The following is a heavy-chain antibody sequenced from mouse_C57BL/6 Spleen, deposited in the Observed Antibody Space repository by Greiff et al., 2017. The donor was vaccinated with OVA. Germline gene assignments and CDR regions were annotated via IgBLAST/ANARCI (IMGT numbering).Heavy chain of an antibody. D-gene: IGHD2-2*01. Sequence: QVQLQQPGTELVKPGASVKLSCKASGYTFTSYWMHWVKQRPGQGLEWIGNINPSNGGTNYNENFKSKATLTVDKSSSTAYLHLSGLTAEDSAVYYCARGGVTTGFAYWGQGTLVTVSA. CDR3: ARGGVTTGFAY. CDR2: INPSNGGT. CDR1: GYTFTSYW. V-gene: IGHV1-53*01. J-gene: IGHJ3*01.